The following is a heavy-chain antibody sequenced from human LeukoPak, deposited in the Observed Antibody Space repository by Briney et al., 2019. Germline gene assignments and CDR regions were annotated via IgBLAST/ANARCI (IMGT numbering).Heavy chain of an antibody. J-gene: IGHJ5*02. CDR1: NYTFTTYG. Sequence: ASVKVSCKASNYTFTTYGINWVRQAPGQGLEWVGWINTYNGNTKYTERFQGRVTMTTDTSTSTAYMELRSLRSDDTAVYYCARDPYSGSRVGSHTWFDPWGQGTLVTVSS. V-gene: IGHV1-18*01. CDR3: ARDPYSGSRVGSHTWFDP. CDR2: INTYNGNT. D-gene: IGHD1-26*01.